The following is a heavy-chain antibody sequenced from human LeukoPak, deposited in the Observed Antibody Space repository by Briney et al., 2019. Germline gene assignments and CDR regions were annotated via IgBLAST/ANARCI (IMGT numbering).Heavy chain of an antibody. CDR2: IYTSGST. V-gene: IGHV4-4*08. J-gene: IGHJ4*02. D-gene: IGHD3-22*01. Sequence: SETLSLTCTVSGGSISSYYWSWIRQPPGKGLEWIGYIYTSGSTNYNPSLKSRVTMSVDTSKNQFSLKLSSVTAADTAVYYCAREYYYDSSGYFIGGYYFDYWGQGTLVTVSS. CDR3: AREYYYDSSGYFIGGYYFDY. CDR1: GGSISSYY.